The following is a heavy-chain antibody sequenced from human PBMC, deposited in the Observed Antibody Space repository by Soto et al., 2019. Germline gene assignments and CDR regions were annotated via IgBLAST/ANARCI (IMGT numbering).Heavy chain of an antibody. J-gene: IGHJ4*02. CDR1: GFSVSSNY. Sequence: EVQLVESGGGLVQPGGSLRLSCAASGFSVSSNYMSWVRQAPGKGLEWVSVIYSDGTTYYADSVKGRFTISRDNSKNTLYLQMNSLRAEDTAVYYCARDLNWAHFDFWGQGTLLTVSS. CDR2: IYSDGTT. CDR3: ARDLNWAHFDF. V-gene: IGHV3-66*01. D-gene: IGHD7-27*01.